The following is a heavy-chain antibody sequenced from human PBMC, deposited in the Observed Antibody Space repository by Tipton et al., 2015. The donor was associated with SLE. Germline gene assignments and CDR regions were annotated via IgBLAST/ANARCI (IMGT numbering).Heavy chain of an antibody. D-gene: IGHD1-7*01. Sequence: LRLSCTVSGASISDYYWAWIRQPPGKGLEWIGFISYSGSTKSNPSLDSRLTISLDTSDNRFSLILNSVTAADTAVYYCAKYDWHSFPHWGQRVLVIVSS. CDR3: AKYDWHSFPH. CDR2: ISYSGST. CDR1: GASISDYY. J-gene: IGHJ4*02. V-gene: IGHV4-59*01.